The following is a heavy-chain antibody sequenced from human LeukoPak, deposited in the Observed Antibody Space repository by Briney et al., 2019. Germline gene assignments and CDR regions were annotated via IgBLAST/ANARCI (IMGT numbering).Heavy chain of an antibody. CDR1: GFTFSSYW. D-gene: IGHD5-24*01. CDR3: ARGGHNYVPY. Sequence: PGGSLRLSCAASGFTFSSYWMSWVRQAPGKGLEWVAKINQDGGEKYYVDSVKGRFTISRDNAKNSLYLQMNSLRAEDTAVNYCARGGHNYVPYWGQGTLVTVSS. CDR2: INQDGGEK. J-gene: IGHJ4*02. V-gene: IGHV3-7*04.